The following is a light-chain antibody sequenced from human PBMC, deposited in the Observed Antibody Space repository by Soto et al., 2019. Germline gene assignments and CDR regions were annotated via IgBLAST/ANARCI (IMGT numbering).Light chain of an antibody. CDR3: QQYNNWPPIT. Sequence: EIMMTQSPATLSVSPGERATLSCRASQSVSNNLAWYQQKPGQAPRLLIYYASTRATGIPVRFSGSGSGTEFTLPISSLQSEDFALYYCQQYNNWPPITFGQGTRLEI. CDR2: YAS. CDR1: QSVSNN. J-gene: IGKJ5*01. V-gene: IGKV3-15*01.